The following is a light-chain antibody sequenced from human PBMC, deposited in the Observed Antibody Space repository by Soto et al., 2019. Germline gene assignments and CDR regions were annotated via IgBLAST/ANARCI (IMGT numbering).Light chain of an antibody. V-gene: IGKV3-11*01. Sequence: EIVLTQSPATPSLSPGERATLSCRASQSVSNYLAWYQQKPGQAPRLLMYDTSNRAPGIPARFSGSGSGTDFTLTINSLEPEDFAVYFCQQRSKFLWTFGQGTKVEI. CDR1: QSVSNY. CDR3: QQRSKFLWT. CDR2: DTS. J-gene: IGKJ1*01.